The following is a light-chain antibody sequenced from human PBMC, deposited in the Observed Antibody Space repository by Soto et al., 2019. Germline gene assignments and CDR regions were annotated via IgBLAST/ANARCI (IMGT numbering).Light chain of an antibody. J-gene: IGKJ5*01. CDR3: QQSYSTLMYT. CDR2: VAS. Sequence: DIQLTQSPSSLSASVGDRVTITCRASQSIYDSLHWHQQKPGKAPNVLINVASTLRSGVPSRFSGSGSGTDFNLTINSLQPEDFATYYCQQSYSTLMYTFGQGTRLEI. CDR1: QSIYDS. V-gene: IGKV1-39*01.